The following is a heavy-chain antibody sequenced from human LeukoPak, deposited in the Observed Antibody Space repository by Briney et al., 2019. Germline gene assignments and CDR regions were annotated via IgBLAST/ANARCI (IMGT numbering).Heavy chain of an antibody. CDR3: AHHGGGTIRIAAFDI. CDR1: GFTSRNSV. Sequence: GGSLRLSCVVSGFTSRNSVMSWVRQPPGKGLEWVSSGDTDGDTQYADSVKGRFTMSRDNSKNTLYLQLNSLRAEDTAIYYCAHHGGGTIRIAAFDIWGQGTMVTVSS. CDR2: GDTDGDT. D-gene: IGHD3-3*01. J-gene: IGHJ3*02. V-gene: IGHV3-23*01.